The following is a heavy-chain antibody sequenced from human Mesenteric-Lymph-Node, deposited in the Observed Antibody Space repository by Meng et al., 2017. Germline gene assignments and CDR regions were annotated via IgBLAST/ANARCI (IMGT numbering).Heavy chain of an antibody. CDR2: IYTSGST. CDR1: GDSISGYY. CDR3: ASLGIQLWIDY. V-gene: IGHV4-4*07. J-gene: IGHJ4*02. Sequence: SETLSLTCIVSGDSISGYYWSWIRQPAGKGLEWIGRIYTSGSTNYNPSLRSRVTMSVDTSKNQFSLKLSSVTAADPAVYYCASLGIQLWIDYWGQGTLVTVSS. D-gene: IGHD5-18*01.